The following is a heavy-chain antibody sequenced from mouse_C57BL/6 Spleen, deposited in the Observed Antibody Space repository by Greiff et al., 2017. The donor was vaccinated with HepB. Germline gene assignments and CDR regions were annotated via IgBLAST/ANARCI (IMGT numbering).Heavy chain of an antibody. CDR3: ARPYGSLFAY. V-gene: IGHV5-17*01. J-gene: IGHJ3*01. CDR2: ISSGSSTT. D-gene: IGHD1-1*01. CDR1: GFTFSDYG. Sequence: EVQGVESGGGLVKPGGSLKLSCAASGFTFSDYGMNWVRQAPEKGLEWVAYISSGSSTTYYADTLKGRFTISRDNAKNTLFLQMTSLSSEDTAVYYCARPYGSLFAYWGQGTLVTVSA.